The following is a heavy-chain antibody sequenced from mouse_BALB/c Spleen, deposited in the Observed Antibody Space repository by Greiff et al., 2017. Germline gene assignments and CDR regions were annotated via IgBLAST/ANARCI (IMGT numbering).Heavy chain of an antibody. Sequence: EVHLVESGGGLVKPGGSLKLSCAASGFTFSSYAMSWVRQTPEKRLEWVASISSGGSTYYPDSVKGRFTISRDNARNILYLQMSSLRSEDTAMYYCARAGYYGSADFDYWGQGTTLTVSS. CDR2: ISSGGST. D-gene: IGHD1-1*01. V-gene: IGHV5-6-5*01. CDR3: ARAGYYGSADFDY. J-gene: IGHJ2*01. CDR1: GFTFSSYA.